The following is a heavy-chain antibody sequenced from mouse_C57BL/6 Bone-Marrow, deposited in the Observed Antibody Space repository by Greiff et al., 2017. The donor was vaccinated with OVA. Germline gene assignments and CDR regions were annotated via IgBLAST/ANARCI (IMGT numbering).Heavy chain of an antibody. V-gene: IGHV1-69*01. J-gene: IGHJ1*03. CDR1: GYTFTSYW. CDR3: AREDTTVVAPDFDG. Sequence: VQLQQPGAELVMPGASVKLSCKASGYTFTSYWMHWVKQRPGQGLEWIGEIDPSDSYTNYNQKFKGKSTLTVDKSSSTAYMQLSSLTSEDSAVYYCAREDTTVVAPDFDGWGTGTTVTVSS. CDR2: IDPSDSYT. D-gene: IGHD1-1*01.